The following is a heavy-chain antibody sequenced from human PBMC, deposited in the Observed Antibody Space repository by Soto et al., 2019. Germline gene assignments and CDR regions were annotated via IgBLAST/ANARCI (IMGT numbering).Heavy chain of an antibody. D-gene: IGHD6-13*01. CDR2: IYYSGST. Sequence: SETLSLTCTVSGGSIGSGGYYWSWIRQHPGKGLEWIGYIYYSGSTYYNPSFQGHVTISADKSTSKAYLQWNSLEASDTAIYYCAVFRSSWFGDGRLDSWGPGTLVTVSS. CDR3: AVFRSSWFGDGRLDS. CDR1: GGSIGSGGYY. V-gene: IGHV4-31*09. J-gene: IGHJ4*02.